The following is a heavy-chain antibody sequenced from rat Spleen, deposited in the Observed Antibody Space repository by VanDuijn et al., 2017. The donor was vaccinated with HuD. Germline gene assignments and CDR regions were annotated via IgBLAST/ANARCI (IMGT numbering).Heavy chain of an antibody. V-gene: IGHV2-6*01. D-gene: IGHD1-4*01. CDR2: ISSGGNT. Sequence: QVQLKESGPGLVQSSQTLSLTCTVSGFSLISNTVHWVRQPPGKGLEWIAGISSGGNTYHNSVLKSRLSISRDTSKSQVFLKMNSLQTEDTATYYCARELPGYNPFDYWGQGVMVTVSS. J-gene: IGHJ2*01. CDR3: ARELPGYNPFDY. CDR1: GFSLISNT.